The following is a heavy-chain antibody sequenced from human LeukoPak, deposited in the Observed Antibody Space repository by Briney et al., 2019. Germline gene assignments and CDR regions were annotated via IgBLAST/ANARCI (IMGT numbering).Heavy chain of an antibody. CDR1: GYTFTSYY. CDR2: MNPNSGNT. CDR3: ARRIRRMLYCSSTSCNRAWFDP. V-gene: IGHV1-8*03. D-gene: IGHD2-2*02. J-gene: IGHJ5*02. Sequence: ASVKVSCKASGYTFTSYYMHWVRQAPGQGLEWMGWMNPNSGNTGYAQKFQGRVTITRNTSISTAYMELSSLRSEDTAVYYCARRIRRMLYCSSTSCNRAWFDPWGQGTLVTVSS.